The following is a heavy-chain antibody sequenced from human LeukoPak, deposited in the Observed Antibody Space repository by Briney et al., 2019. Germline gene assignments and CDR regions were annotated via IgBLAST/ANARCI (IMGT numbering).Heavy chain of an antibody. CDR2: ISGSGGST. D-gene: IGHD3-22*01. J-gene: IGHJ4*02. Sequence: GGSLRLSCAASGFTFSSYAMSWVRQAPGKGLEWVSAISGSGGSTYYADSVKGRFTISRDNSKNTLYLQMNSLRAEDTAVYYCAKAWGYYYDSSGYYGHFDYWGQGTLVTVSS. CDR1: GFTFSSYA. CDR3: AKAWGYYYDSSGYYGHFDY. V-gene: IGHV3-23*01.